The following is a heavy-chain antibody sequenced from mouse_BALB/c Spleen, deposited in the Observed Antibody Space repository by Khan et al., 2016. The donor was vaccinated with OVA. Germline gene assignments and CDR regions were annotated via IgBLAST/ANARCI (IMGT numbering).Heavy chain of an antibody. Sequence: EVQLQESGPSLVKPSQTLSLTCSVTGDSITSGYWNWIRKFPGNKLEYRGYISYSGNTYYNPSLKSRISITQDTSKIQNYLQLNSVTTEDTAAYYCACELRGFAYWGQGTLVTVAA. CDR3: ACELRGFAY. CDR2: ISYSGNT. J-gene: IGHJ3*01. V-gene: IGHV3-8*02. CDR1: GDSITSGY. D-gene: IGHD1-1*01.